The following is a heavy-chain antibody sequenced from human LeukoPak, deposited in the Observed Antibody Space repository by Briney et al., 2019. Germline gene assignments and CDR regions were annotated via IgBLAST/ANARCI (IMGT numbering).Heavy chain of an antibody. CDR1: GYSISSGYY. Sequence: SETLSLTCAVSGYSISSGYYWGWIRQPPGKGLEWIGSIYHSGSTYYNPSLKSRVTISVDTSKNQFSLKLSSVTAADTAVYYCASYPSGYSSSWRNWFDPWGQGTLVTVSS. J-gene: IGHJ5*02. D-gene: IGHD6-13*01. V-gene: IGHV4-38-2*01. CDR3: ASYPSGYSSSWRNWFDP. CDR2: IYHSGST.